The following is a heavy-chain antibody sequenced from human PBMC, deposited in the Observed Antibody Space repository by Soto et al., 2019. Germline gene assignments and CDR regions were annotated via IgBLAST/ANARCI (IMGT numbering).Heavy chain of an antibody. D-gene: IGHD6-13*01. CDR1: GFTFSSYS. J-gene: IGHJ4*02. Sequence: EVQLVESGGGLVQPGGSLRLSCAASGFTFSSYSMNWVRQAPGKGLEWVSYISSSSSTIYYADSVKGRFTISRDNAKNSLFLQMDSLRAEDTAVYYCAESSSWRLPPDYWGQGTLVIVSS. CDR3: AESSSWRLPPDY. V-gene: IGHV3-48*01. CDR2: ISSSSSTI.